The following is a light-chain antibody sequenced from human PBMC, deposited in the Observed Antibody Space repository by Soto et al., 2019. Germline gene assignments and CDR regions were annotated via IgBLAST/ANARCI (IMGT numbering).Light chain of an antibody. J-gene: IGKJ4*01. CDR1: QSIRTS. Sequence: EVVLTQAPATLALSPGERATLSCRASQSIRTSLAWYQQKPGQAPRLVIFDASNRANGVPARFGGSGSGTEFTLTISSLQSEDFALYYCQQYNKWPPVTFGGGTKVDIK. V-gene: IGKV3-11*01. CDR2: DAS. CDR3: QQYNKWPPVT.